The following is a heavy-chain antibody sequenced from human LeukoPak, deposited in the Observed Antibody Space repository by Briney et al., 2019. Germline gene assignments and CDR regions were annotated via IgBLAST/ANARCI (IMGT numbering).Heavy chain of an antibody. CDR1: GASISSSRYY. J-gene: IGHJ3*02. Sequence: SETLSLTCTVSGASISSSRYYWGWIRQPPGKGLEWIGSIYYSGSTYYNPSLKSRVTISVDTSKNQFSLKLSSVTAADTAVYYCARQLAAALVPTVAFDIWGQGTMVTVSS. CDR3: ARQLAAALVPTVAFDI. V-gene: IGHV4-39*07. CDR2: IYYSGST. D-gene: IGHD6-13*01.